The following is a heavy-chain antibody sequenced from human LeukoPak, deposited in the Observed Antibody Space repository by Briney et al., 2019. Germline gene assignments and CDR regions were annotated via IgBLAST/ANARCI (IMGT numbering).Heavy chain of an antibody. J-gene: IGHJ6*02. V-gene: IGHV1-2*04. CDR3: AREERGHSSSWYLGRYGMDV. D-gene: IGHD6-13*01. CDR2: INPNSGGT. CDR1: GYTFTGYY. Sequence: GASVKVSCKASGYTFTGYYMHWVRQAPGQGLEWMGWINPNSGGTNYAQKFQGWVTMTRDTSISTAYMELSRLRSDDTAVYYCAREERGHSSSWYLGRYGMDVWGQGTTVTVSS.